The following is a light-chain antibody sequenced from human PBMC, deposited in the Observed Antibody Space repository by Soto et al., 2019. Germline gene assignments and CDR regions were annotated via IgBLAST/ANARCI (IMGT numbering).Light chain of an antibody. CDR2: AAS. V-gene: IGKV1-39*01. J-gene: IGKJ3*01. CDR1: QSISRH. Sequence: DIQMTQSPSSLSASVGDRVTITCRASQSISRHLNWYQQKPGRAPNLLIYAASSLQSGVPSRFSGSGSGTDFNLTVSSLQHEDFATYYCQQSYSSPPLFTFGPGTKVD. CDR3: QQSYSSPPLFT.